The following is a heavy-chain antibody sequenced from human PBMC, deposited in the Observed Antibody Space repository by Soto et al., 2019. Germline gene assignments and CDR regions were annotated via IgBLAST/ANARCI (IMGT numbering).Heavy chain of an antibody. CDR1: GFTFSSYA. CDR3: ARVGRLDY. Sequence: QVQVVESGGGVVQPGRSLRLSCAASGFTFSSYAMHWVCQAPGKGLEWVAVISYDGSNKYYADSVKGRFTISRDNSKNTLYLQMNSLRAEDTAVYYCARVGRLDYWGQGTLVTVSS. CDR2: ISYDGSNK. J-gene: IGHJ4*02. V-gene: IGHV3-30-3*01.